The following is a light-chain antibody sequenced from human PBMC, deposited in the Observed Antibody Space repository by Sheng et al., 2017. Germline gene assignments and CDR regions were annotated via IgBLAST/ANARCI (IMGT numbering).Light chain of an antibody. CDR2: EAS. V-gene: IGKV1-13*02. J-gene: IGKJ4*01. CDR1: LRVSNA. CDR3: QQYDFYPLT. Sequence: AVQLTQSPSSLSASVGDRVTITCRASLRVSNALAWYQKKPGKPPKFLIDEASRLASGVPSRFSGSGSGTDFSLTISDLQPEDSGTYFCQQYDFYPLTFGGGTTVEL.